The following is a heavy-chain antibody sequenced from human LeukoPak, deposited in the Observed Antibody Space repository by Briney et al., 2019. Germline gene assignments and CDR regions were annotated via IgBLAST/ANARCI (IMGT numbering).Heavy chain of an antibody. V-gene: IGHV3-23*01. CDR1: GLIFSNYA. D-gene: IGHD2-2*01. J-gene: IGHJ4*02. CDR2: ISGSGGGT. Sequence: GGSLRLSCAASGLIFSNYAMSWVRQAPGKGLEWVSSISGSGGGTYYADFVRGRFPISRDNSKNTLYLQMNSLRAEDTAVYYCAAIYCSGTGCYAFDYWGQGTLVTVSS. CDR3: AAIYCSGTGCYAFDY.